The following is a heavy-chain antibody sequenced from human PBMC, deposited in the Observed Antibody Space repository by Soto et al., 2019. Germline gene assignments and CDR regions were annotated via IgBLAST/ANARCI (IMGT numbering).Heavy chain of an antibody. CDR1: GYTFTSSA. D-gene: IGHD3-3*01. CDR2: INAGNGNT. V-gene: IGHV1-3*01. CDR3: ARAGLRFLEWFDKWCDP. J-gene: IGHJ5*02. Sequence: QVQLVQSGAEVKKPGASVQVSCKASGYTFTSSAMHWVRQAPGQRLEWMGWINAGNGNTKYSQKFQGRVTITRDTAASTAYMELSSLRSEDTAVYYCARAGLRFLEWFDKWCDPWGQGTLVTVSS.